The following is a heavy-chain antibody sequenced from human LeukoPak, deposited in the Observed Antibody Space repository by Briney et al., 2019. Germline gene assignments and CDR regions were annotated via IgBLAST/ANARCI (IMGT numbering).Heavy chain of an antibody. Sequence: SETLSPTCTVSGGSISSYYWSWIRQPPGKGLEWIGYIYYSGSTNYNPSLKSRVTISVDTSKNQFSLKLSSVTAADTAVYYCARGRRTGTTDYWGQGTLVTVSS. D-gene: IGHD1-7*01. CDR1: GGSISSYY. CDR2: IYYSGST. J-gene: IGHJ4*02. V-gene: IGHV4-59*01. CDR3: ARGRRTGTTDY.